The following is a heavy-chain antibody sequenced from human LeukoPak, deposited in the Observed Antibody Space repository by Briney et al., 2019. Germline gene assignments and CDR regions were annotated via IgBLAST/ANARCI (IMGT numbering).Heavy chain of an antibody. CDR2: ISYDGSNK. D-gene: IGHD3-22*01. V-gene: IGHV3-30-3*01. J-gene: IGHJ4*02. CDR1: GFTFSSYA. CDR3: ARDRPAYYYDSSGHYLDF. Sequence: SGRSLRLSCAASGFTFSSYAMHWVRQAPGKGLEWVAVISYDGSNKYYADSVKGRFTISRDNSKNTLYLQMNSLRVEDTAVYYCARDRPAYYYDSSGHYLDFWGQGTLVTVSS.